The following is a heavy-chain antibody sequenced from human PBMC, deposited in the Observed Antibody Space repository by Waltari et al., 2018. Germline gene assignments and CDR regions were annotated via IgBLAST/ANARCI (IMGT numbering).Heavy chain of an antibody. CDR2: SKGDGSTT. J-gene: IGHJ4*02. CDR1: GFTFSNYW. D-gene: IGHD3-10*02. V-gene: IGHV3-74*01. Sequence: EVQLVESGGDLVQPGGSLRLSCVATGFTFSNYWMHWVRQAPGKGLVWVSRSKGDGSTTDYADSVKGRFTVSRDNAKNTLYLQMNSLRGEDTAVYYCVKIMLGGDFDCWGQGTLVTVSS. CDR3: VKIMLGGDFDC.